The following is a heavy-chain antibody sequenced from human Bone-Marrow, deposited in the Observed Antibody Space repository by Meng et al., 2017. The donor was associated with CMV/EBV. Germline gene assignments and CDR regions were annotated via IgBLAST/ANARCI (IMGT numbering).Heavy chain of an antibody. CDR2: IIPILGIA. CDR3: ASLAMVRGVRLLYYYYGMDV. D-gene: IGHD3-10*01. Sequence: SVKVSCKASGGTFSSYAISWVRQAPGQGLEWMGGIIPILGIANYAQKFQGRVTITADKSTSTAYMELSSLRSEDTAVYYCASLAMVRGVRLLYYYYGMDVWGQGTTVTASS. J-gene: IGHJ6*02. CDR1: GGTFSSYA. V-gene: IGHV1-69*10.